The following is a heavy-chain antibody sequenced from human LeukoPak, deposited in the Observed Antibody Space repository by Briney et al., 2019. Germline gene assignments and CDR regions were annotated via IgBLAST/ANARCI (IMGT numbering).Heavy chain of an antibody. Sequence: SQTLSLTCTVSGCSINSGSYYWSWIRQPPGKGLEWIGHIYYSGNTYYIPSLKSRLTISVDTSKDQFSLRLTSATAADTAVYYCARVANSGYDYRGDFDYWGPGTLVTVSA. CDR2: IYYSGNT. CDR3: ARVANSGYDYRGDFDY. D-gene: IGHD5-12*01. J-gene: IGHJ4*02. CDR1: GCSINSGSYY. V-gene: IGHV4-30-4*01.